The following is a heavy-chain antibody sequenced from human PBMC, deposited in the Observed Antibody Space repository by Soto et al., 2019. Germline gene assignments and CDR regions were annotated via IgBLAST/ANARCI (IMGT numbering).Heavy chain of an antibody. Sequence: EVQLLESGGGLVQPGGSLRLSCAASGFTFSRYAMSLVRQAPGKGLEWVSAISVSGGSTYYADSVKGRFPFSRDNSKKALYPQMNSLRAEDTAVYYCAKVGEGYYCSGGRFDYLGQGTLVTVSS. V-gene: IGHV3-23*01. CDR3: AKVGEGYYCSGGRFDY. CDR1: GFTFSRYA. J-gene: IGHJ4*02. D-gene: IGHD3-10*01. CDR2: ISVSGGST.